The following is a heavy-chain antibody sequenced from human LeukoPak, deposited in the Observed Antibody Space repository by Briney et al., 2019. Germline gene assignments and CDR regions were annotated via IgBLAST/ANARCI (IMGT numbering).Heavy chain of an antibody. CDR2: IIPILGIA. CDR1: GGTFSSYT. D-gene: IGHD3-22*01. J-gene: IGHJ4*02. Sequence: VKVSCKASGGTFSSYTISWVRQAPGQGLEWMVRIIPILGIANYAQKFQGRVTITADKSTSTAYMELSSLRSEDTAVYYCARDLGYYDSSGYWSYWGQGTLVNVSS. CDR3: ARDLGYYDSSGYWSY. V-gene: IGHV1-69*04.